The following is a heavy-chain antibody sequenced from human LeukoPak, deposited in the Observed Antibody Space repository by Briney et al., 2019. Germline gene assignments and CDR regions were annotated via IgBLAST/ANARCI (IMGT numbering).Heavy chain of an antibody. CDR3: AKDQYYYDSSGDFQH. J-gene: IGHJ1*01. Sequence: GGTLRLSCAASGFTFSSYGMHWVRQAPGKGLEWVAFIRYDGSNKYYADSVKGRFTISRDNSKNTLYLQMNSLRAEDTAVYYCAKDQYYYDSSGDFQHWGQGTLVTVSS. CDR2: IRYDGSNK. CDR1: GFTFSSYG. V-gene: IGHV3-30*02. D-gene: IGHD3-22*01.